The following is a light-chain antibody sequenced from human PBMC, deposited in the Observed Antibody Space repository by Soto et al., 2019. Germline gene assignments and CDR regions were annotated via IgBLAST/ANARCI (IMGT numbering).Light chain of an antibody. J-gene: IGKJ2*01. CDR3: QQRSNWPPMYT. CDR1: QSVSSY. CDR2: DAS. Sequence: EIVLTQSPATLSLSPGERATLSCRASQSVSSYFAWYQQKPGQAPRLLIYDASNRATGIPARFSGSGSGTDFTLAISSLEHEHFAVYYCQQRSNWPPMYTFGQGTQLEIK. V-gene: IGKV3-11*01.